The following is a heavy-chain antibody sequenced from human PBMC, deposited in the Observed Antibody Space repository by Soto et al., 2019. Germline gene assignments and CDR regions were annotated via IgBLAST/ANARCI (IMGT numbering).Heavy chain of an antibody. V-gene: IGHV3-48*01. CDR1: GFTFSSYS. CDR2: ISSSSSTI. D-gene: IGHD3-16*02. Sequence: PGGSLRLSCAASGFTFSSYSMNWVRQAPGKGLEWVSYISSSSSTIYYADSVKGRFTISRDNAKNSLYLQMNSLRAEDTAVYYCARSHMITFGGVIRTTAFDIWGQGTMVT. CDR3: ARSHMITFGGVIRTTAFDI. J-gene: IGHJ3*02.